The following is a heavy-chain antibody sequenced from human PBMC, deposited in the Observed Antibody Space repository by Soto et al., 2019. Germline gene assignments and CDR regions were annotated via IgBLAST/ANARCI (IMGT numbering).Heavy chain of an antibody. Sequence: QVQLQESGPGLVKPSGTLSLTCTVSGASINSPHWWSWVRQSPGMGLEWIGEIFHSGSTNYNPSLKSRVTISVDTSRNQFSLKVTSVTAADTAIYYCARAASESNNLKNWFDPWGQGTQVTVSS. CDR3: ARAASESNNLKNWFDP. CDR2: IFHSGST. D-gene: IGHD1-1*01. J-gene: IGHJ5*02. V-gene: IGHV4-4*02. CDR1: GASINSPHW.